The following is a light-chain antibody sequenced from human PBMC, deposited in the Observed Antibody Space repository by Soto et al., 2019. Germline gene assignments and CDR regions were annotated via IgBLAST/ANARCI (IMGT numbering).Light chain of an antibody. V-gene: IGKV3D-15*01. CDR2: GAS. J-gene: IGKJ2*01. Sequence: EIVMTQSPATLSVSPGERATLSCRASQTVTSNLAWYQQKPGQAPRLLIYGASTRATGIPARFRGSGSGTKFTLTISSLESEDFAVYFCQQYDNWPPYTFGQGTKVDIK. CDR3: QQYDNWPPYT. CDR1: QTVTSN.